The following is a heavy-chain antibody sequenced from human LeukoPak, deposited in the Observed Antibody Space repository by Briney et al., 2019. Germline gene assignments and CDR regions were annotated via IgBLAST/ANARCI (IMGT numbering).Heavy chain of an antibody. V-gene: IGHV1-18*01. J-gene: IGHJ6*02. CDR2: ISAYNGNT. D-gene: IGHD3-22*01. Sequence: ASVKVSCKASGYTFTSYGISWVRQAPGQGLEWMGWISAYNGNTNYAQKLQGRVTMTTDTSTSTAYMELRSLRSDDTAVYYCARAHWGYDGSEGMDVWGQGTTVTVSS. CDR3: ARAHWGYDGSEGMDV. CDR1: GYTFTSYG.